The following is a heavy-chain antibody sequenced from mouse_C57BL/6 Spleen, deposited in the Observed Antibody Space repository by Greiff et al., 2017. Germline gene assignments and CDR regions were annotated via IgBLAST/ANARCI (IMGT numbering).Heavy chain of an antibody. D-gene: IGHD1-1*01. CDR2: ISSGSSTI. CDR1: GFTFSDYG. Sequence: EVMLVESGGGLVKPGGSLKLSCAASGFTFSDYGMHWVRQAPEKGLGWVAYISSGSSTIYYADTVKGRFTISRDNAKNTLFLQMTSLRSEDPAMYYCARMTTVVADWYFDVWGTGTTVTVSS. V-gene: IGHV5-17*01. CDR3: ARMTTVVADWYFDV. J-gene: IGHJ1*03.